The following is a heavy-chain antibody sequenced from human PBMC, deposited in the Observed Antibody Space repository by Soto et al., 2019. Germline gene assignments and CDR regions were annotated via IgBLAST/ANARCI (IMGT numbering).Heavy chain of an antibody. CDR1: GGSISSGGYY. Sequence: SSETLSLTCTVSGGSISSGGYYWSWIRQHPGKGLEWIGYIYYSGSTYYNPSLKSRVTISVDTSKNQFSLKLSSVTAADTAVYYCARGRDGYAIGYWGQGTLVTVSS. J-gene: IGHJ4*02. CDR3: ARGRDGYAIGY. CDR2: IYYSGST. V-gene: IGHV4-31*03. D-gene: IGHD5-12*01.